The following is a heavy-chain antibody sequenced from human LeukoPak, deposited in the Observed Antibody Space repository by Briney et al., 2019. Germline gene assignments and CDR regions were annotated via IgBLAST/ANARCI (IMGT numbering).Heavy chain of an antibody. J-gene: IGHJ5*02. V-gene: IGHV4-59*01. CDR2: IYYSGST. Sequence: SETLSLTCTVSGGSISSYYWSWIRQPPGKGLEWIGYIYYSGSTNYNPSLKSRVTISVDTSKNQFSLKLSSVTAADTAVYYCARYSGSYNWFDPWGQGTLVTVSS. CDR1: GGSISSYY. CDR3: ARYSGSYNWFDP. D-gene: IGHD1-26*01.